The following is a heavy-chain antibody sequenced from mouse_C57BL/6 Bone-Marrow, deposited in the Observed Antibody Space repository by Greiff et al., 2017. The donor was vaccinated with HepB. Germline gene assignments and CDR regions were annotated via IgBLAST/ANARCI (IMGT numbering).Heavy chain of an antibody. Sequence: VQLKQSGAELVRPGASVKLSCTASGFNIKDDYMHWVKQRPEQGLEWIGWIDPENGDTEYASKFQGKATITADTASNTAYLQLSSLTSEDTAVYYCTDGSLYFDVWGTGTTVTVSS. D-gene: IGHD1-1*01. V-gene: IGHV14-4*01. J-gene: IGHJ1*03. CDR1: GFNIKDDY. CDR3: TDGSLYFDV. CDR2: IDPENGDT.